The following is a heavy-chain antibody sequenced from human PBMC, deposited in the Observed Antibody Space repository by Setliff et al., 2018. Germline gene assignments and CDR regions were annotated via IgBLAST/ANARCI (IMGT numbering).Heavy chain of an antibody. CDR3: VGDVSVIDYRYYGLDV. CDR2: ISRSGDYK. V-gene: IGHV3-21*01. CDR1: GFMFSAYN. D-gene: IGHD3-16*02. Sequence: GGSLRLSCAGSGFMFSAYNMNWVRQAPGKGLEWVSSISRSGDYKHYADSVKGRFTVSRDNAHNSLFLQVDSLRAEDSAVYYCVGDVSVIDYRYYGLDVWGQGTTVTVSS. J-gene: IGHJ6*02.